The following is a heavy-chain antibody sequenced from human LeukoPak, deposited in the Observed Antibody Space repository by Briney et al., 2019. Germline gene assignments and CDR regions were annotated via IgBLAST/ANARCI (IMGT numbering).Heavy chain of an antibody. CDR3: ARHAGLVKQQPHFDY. D-gene: IGHD6-13*01. V-gene: IGHV4-61*10. J-gene: IGHJ4*02. Sequence: SETLSLTCTVSGGSISSGSYYWSWIRQPAGKGLEWIGYIYYSGSTNYSPSLKSRVTISVDTSKNQFSLKLSSVTAADTAVYYCARHAGLVKQQPHFDYWGQGTLVTVSS. CDR2: IYYSGST. CDR1: GGSISSGSYY.